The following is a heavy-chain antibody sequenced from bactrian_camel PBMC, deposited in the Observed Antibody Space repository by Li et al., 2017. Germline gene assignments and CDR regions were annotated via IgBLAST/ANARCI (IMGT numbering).Heavy chain of an antibody. D-gene: IGHD5*01. CDR1: GFTFYTTD. CDR2: TSWSGGTT. J-gene: IGHJ4*01. V-gene: IGHV3S40*01. Sequence: VQLVESGGALAQPGGSLRLACVASGFTFYTTDMSWVRQAPEKGLEWVAATSWSGGTTGYADSVKGRFTISRGNAKNTVYLQMNSLKPEDTGTYYCSVDMDGDDCRSLNEADFGLGRGTQVTVS.